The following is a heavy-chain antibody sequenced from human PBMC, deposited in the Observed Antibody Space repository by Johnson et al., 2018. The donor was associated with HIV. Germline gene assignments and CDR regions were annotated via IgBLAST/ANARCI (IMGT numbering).Heavy chain of an antibody. CDR3: TTDINGVYSSGWYGTASAFNI. Sequence: QVQLVESGGGLVKPGGSLRLSCAASGFTFSSYGMHWVRQAPGKGLEWVVFIRYDGSNKYYADSVKGRFTISRDNSKNTLYLQMNSLKTEDTAVYYCTTDINGVYSSGWYGTASAFNIWGQGTMVTVSS. CDR2: IRYDGSNK. D-gene: IGHD6-19*01. CDR1: GFTFSSYG. J-gene: IGHJ3*02. V-gene: IGHV3-30*02.